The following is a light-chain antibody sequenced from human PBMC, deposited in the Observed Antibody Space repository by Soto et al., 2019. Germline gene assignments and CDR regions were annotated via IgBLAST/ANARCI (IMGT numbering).Light chain of an antibody. CDR2: DAS. V-gene: IGKV1-13*02. J-gene: IGKJ5*01. CDR1: QDTGNA. Sequence: AIRLTQSQSSLSASVGDRVTITCRASQDTGNAVAWYQHKPGKGPMLLIYDASSLQSGIPSSSSGSGSGTYFTLTISSLQPEDSATYVCQQCKSYPITFGQGKRV. CDR3: QQCKSYPIT.